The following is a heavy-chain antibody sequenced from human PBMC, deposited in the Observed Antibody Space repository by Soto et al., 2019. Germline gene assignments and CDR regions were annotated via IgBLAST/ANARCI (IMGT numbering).Heavy chain of an antibody. Sequence: EVQLLESGGGLVQPGGSLRLSCAASGFTFCSYAMSWVRQAPGKGLEWVSGISGGGGSYADSVKGRFTISRDNSKNTLYLQMNSLRAEDTAVYYCTKVLAAAFPYMDVWGKGSTVTVSS. CDR3: TKVLAAAFPYMDV. D-gene: IGHD6-13*01. J-gene: IGHJ6*03. CDR1: GFTFCSYA. V-gene: IGHV3-23*01. CDR2: ISGGGG.